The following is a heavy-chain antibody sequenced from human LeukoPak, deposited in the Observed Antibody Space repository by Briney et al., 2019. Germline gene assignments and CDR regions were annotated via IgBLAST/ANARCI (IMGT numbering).Heavy chain of an antibody. V-gene: IGHV4-38-2*02. CDR2: IYQSEHT. CDR3: ARQVATKGEWAFDI. Sequence: TSETLSLTCSVSDYSINSGYYWGWIRQPPGKGLEWIASIYQSEHTYYNPSLKSRVTISVDTSKSQFSLEVNSVIAADTAVYYCARQVATKGEWAFDIWGQGTVVTVSS. D-gene: IGHD5-12*01. J-gene: IGHJ3*02. CDR1: DYSINSGYY.